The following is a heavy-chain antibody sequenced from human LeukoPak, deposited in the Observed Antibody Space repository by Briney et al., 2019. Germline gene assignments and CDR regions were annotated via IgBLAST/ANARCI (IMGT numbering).Heavy chain of an antibody. V-gene: IGHV4-39*01. J-gene: IGHJ6*02. CDR1: GGSISSSSYY. D-gene: IGHD6-19*01. Sequence: PSETLSLTCTVSGGSISSSSYYWGWIRQPPGKGLEWIGSIYYSGSTYYNPSLKSRVTISVDTSKNQFSLKLSSVTAADTAVYYCALSIAVAGDYYYYGMDVWGQGTTVTVSS. CDR2: IYYSGST. CDR3: ALSIAVAGDYYYYGMDV.